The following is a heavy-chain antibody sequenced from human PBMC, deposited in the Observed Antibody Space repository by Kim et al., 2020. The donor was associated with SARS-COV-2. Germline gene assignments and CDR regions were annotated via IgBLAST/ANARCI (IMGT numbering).Heavy chain of an antibody. CDR3: ARGAYYDFWSGPDGPSNFDY. CDR1: GFTFSSYG. V-gene: IGHV3-33*01. J-gene: IGHJ4*02. CDR2: IWYDGSNK. D-gene: IGHD3-3*01. Sequence: GGSLRLSCAASGFTFSSYGMHWVRQAPGKGLEWVAVIWYDGSNKYYADSVKGRFTISRDNSKNTLYLQMNSLRAEDTAVYYCARGAYYDFWSGPDGPSNFDYWGQGTLVTVSS.